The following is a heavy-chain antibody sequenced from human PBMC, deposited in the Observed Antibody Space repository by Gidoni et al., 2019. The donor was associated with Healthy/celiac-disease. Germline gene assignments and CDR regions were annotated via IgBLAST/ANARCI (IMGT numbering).Heavy chain of an antibody. J-gene: IGHJ4*02. CDR2: INPNRGGK. D-gene: IGHD6-13*01. V-gene: IGHV1-2*02. CDR1: GYTFTDFY. CDR3: ARVTMGWSSSWYRGFFDY. Sequence: QVQLVQSGAEVKKPGASVKVSCKASGYTFTDFYMHWVRQAPGQGLEWMGWINPNRGGKNYAQKCQGRVNMTRDTSISTAYMEMSRMRSDDTGVYYCARVTMGWSSSWYRGFFDYWGQGTLVTVS.